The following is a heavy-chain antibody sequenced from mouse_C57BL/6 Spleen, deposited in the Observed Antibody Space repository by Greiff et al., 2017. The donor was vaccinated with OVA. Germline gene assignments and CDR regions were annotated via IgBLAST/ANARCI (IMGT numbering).Heavy chain of an antibody. Sequence: VQLQQPGAELVKPGASVKMSCKASGYTFTSYWITWVKQRPGQGLEWIGDIYPGSGSTNYNEKFKGKATLTVDTSYSTAYMQLSSLTSEDSAVYYCEERGNYGNLNYWGQGTTLTVSS. CDR3: EERGNYGNLNY. J-gene: IGHJ2*01. V-gene: IGHV1-55*01. D-gene: IGHD2-1*01. CDR2: IYPGSGST. CDR1: GYTFTSYW.